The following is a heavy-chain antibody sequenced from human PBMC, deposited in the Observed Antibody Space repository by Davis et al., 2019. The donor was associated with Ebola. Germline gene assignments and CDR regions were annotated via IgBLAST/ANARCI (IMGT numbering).Heavy chain of an antibody. J-gene: IGHJ4*02. CDR1: GFTFSDYY. V-gene: IGHV3-11*01. CDR3: ARGPNYYDGY. D-gene: IGHD3-22*01. Sequence: GESLKFPCASSGFTFSDYYMSRIRQAPGKGLEWVSYISSSGSTIYYADSVKGRFNISRDNAKNSLYLQMNSLRAEDTAVYYCARGPNYYDGYWGQGTLVTVSS. CDR2: ISSSGSTI.